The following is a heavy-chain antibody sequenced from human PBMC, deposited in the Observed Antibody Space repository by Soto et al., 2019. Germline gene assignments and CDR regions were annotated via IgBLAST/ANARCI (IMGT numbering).Heavy chain of an antibody. Sequence: SETLSLTCTVSGGSISSGDYYWSWIRQPPGKGLEWIGYIYYSGSTYYNPSLKSRVTISVDTSKNQFSLKLSSVTAADTAVYYCARGVRTKIFGVVMWFDPWGQGTMLTVYS. J-gene: IGHJ5*02. CDR3: ARGVRTKIFGVVMWFDP. D-gene: IGHD3-3*01. CDR1: GGSISSGDYY. CDR2: IYYSGST. V-gene: IGHV4-30-4*01.